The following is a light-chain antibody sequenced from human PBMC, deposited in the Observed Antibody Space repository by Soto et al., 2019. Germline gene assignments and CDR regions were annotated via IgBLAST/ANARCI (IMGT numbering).Light chain of an antibody. J-gene: IGKJ3*01. CDR1: QSISNW. CDR2: TAS. CDR3: QQYGSYPFT. V-gene: IGKV1-5*03. Sequence: DIRMTQSPSTLSASVGDRVTITCRASQSISNWLAWYQQKPGKAPKLLVYTASTLEGGVPSRFSGSASGTEFTLTISSLQPDDFATYFCQQYGSYPFTFGPGTKVDIK.